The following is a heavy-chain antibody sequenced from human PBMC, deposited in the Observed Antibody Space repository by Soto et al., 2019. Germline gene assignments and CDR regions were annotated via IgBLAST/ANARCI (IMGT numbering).Heavy chain of an antibody. CDR2: IRSKANSYAT. V-gene: IGHV3-73*01. D-gene: IGHD2-8*01. J-gene: IGHJ3*02. CDR3: TRPHLGYCTNGVCYDAFDI. Sequence: GGSLRLSCAASGFTFSGSAMHWVRQASGKGLEWVGRIRSKANSYATAYAASVKGRFTIARDDSKNTAYLQMNSLKTEDTAVDYCTRPHLGYCTNGVCYDAFDIWGQGTMVTVSS. CDR1: GFTFSGSA.